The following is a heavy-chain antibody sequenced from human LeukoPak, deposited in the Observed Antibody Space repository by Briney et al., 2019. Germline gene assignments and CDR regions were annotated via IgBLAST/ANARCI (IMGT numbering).Heavy chain of an antibody. CDR3: ARQVECVAERYCSSSSPPHLFDY. CDR1: GFSFTSYW. D-gene: IGHD2-2*01. J-gene: IGHJ4*02. Sequence: KGGESLKISCKGSGFSFTSYWNSWVRQMPGKGLEWMGSIDPSDSYIKYSPSFQGHVTISADKSISTAYLQWSSLKASDTAMYYCARQVECVAERYCSSSSPPHLFDYWGQGTLVTVSS. V-gene: IGHV5-10-1*01. CDR2: IDPSDSYI.